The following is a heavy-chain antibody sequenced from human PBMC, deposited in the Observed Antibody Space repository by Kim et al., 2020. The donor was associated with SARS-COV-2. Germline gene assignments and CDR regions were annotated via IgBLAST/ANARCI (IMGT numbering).Heavy chain of an antibody. Sequence: GGSLRLSCAASGFSFKNYAMNWVRQAPGKGLEWVSSISGIGDKTYYADSVKGRFTISRDNSKSTVSLQMNSLRAEDTALYYCAKEGDYYAMDVWGQGTTVAVSS. J-gene: IGHJ6*02. CDR2: ISGIGDKT. CDR1: GFSFKNYA. V-gene: IGHV3-23*01. D-gene: IGHD3-16*01. CDR3: AKEGDYYAMDV.